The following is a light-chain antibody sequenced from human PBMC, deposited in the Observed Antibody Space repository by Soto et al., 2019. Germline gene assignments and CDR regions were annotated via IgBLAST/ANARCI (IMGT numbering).Light chain of an antibody. J-gene: IGLJ3*02. CDR2: GNN. CDR3: QSHDSSLSGSRV. Sequence: QLVLTQPPSVSGAPGQRVTISCTGSSSNIGAGYDVHWYQQLPGTAPKLLIYGNNNRPSGVPDRFSGSKSGTSASLAISGLQAEDEADYYCQSHDSSLSGSRVFGGGTKLTVL. CDR1: SSNIGAGYD. V-gene: IGLV1-40*01.